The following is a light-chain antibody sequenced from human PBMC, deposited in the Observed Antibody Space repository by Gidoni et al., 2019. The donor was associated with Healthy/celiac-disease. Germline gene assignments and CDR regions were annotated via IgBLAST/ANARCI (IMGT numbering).Light chain of an antibody. CDR3: QQSYSTPPST. V-gene: IGKV1-39*01. CDR1: QSISSY. J-gene: IGKJ4*01. CDR2: AAS. Sequence: DIQMTQSPSSLSASVGDRVTITCRASQSISSYLNWYQQKPGKAPKRLIYAASSLQSGVPSRFSGRGSGTDFTLTISSLQPEDFATYYCQQSYSTPPSTFGGGTKVEIK.